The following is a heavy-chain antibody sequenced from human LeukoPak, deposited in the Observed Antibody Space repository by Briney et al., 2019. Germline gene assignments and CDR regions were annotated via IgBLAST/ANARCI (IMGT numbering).Heavy chain of an antibody. V-gene: IGHV3-23*01. CDR1: RFTFSNSV. J-gene: IGHJ4*02. Sequence: GGSLRLSCAASRFTFSNSVMSWVRQAPGKGLEWVSTINAGGTATYYADSVKGRFTISRDNSKNTLYLQMNSLRAEDTAVYYCARDWTNYYDHWGQGTLVTVSS. CDR3: ARDWTNYYDH. D-gene: IGHD3/OR15-3a*01. CDR2: INAGGTAT.